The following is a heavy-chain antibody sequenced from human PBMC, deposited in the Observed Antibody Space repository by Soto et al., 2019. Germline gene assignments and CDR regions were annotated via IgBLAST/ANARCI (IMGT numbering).Heavy chain of an antibody. Sequence: PSETLSLTCTVSGGSISSGGYYWSWIRQHPGKGLEWIGYIYYSGSTYYNPSLKSRVTISVDTSKNQFSLKLSSVTAADTAVYYCARAAGRSYSHNLDNWFDPWGQGTLVTVSS. CDR3: ARAAGRSYSHNLDNWFDP. J-gene: IGHJ5*02. V-gene: IGHV4-61*08. CDR2: IYYSGST. D-gene: IGHD3-10*01. CDR1: GGSISSGGYY.